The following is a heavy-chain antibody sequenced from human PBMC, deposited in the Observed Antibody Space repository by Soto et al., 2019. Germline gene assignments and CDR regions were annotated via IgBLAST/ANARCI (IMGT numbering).Heavy chain of an antibody. D-gene: IGHD3-10*01. V-gene: IGHV3-21*01. CDR2: IASSSSPI. Sequence: EVQLVESGGGLVRPGGSLRLSCAASGFTFSRYSINWVRQAPGKGLEWVSSIASSSSPIFYADSLQGRFTISRDNAKNSRYLQMNGLRDEDTAVYYCVRGGSGATSGDLFDAWVQGTVVTVSS. CDR1: GFTFSRYS. CDR3: VRGGSGATSGDLFDA. J-gene: IGHJ3*01.